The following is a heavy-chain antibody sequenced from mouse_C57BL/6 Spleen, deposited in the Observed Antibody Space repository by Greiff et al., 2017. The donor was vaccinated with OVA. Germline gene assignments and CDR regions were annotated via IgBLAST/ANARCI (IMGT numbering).Heavy chain of an antibody. J-gene: IGHJ2*01. CDR3: ARSFPVDY. CDR1: GYTFTSYW. Sequence: VQLQQPGAELVKPGASVKLSCKASGYTFTSYWMQWVKQRPGQGLEWIGEIDPSDSYTNYNQKFKGKATLTVDTSSSTAYMQLSSLTSEDSAVYYCARSFPVDYWGQGTTLTVSS. CDR2: IDPSDSYT. V-gene: IGHV1-50*01.